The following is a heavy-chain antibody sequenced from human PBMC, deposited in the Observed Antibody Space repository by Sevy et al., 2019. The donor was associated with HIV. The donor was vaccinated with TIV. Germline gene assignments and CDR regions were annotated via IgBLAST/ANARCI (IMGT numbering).Heavy chain of an antibody. CDR2: IWYDGSNK. CDR3: ARDGGYRSGWYPYYYYGMDV. D-gene: IGHD6-19*01. J-gene: IGHJ6*02. V-gene: IGHV3-33*01. CDR1: GFTFSSYG. Sequence: GGSLRLSCAASGFTFSSYGMHWVRQAPGKGLEWVAVIWYDGSNKYYADSVKGRFTISRDNSKNTLYLQMNSLRAEDTAVYYCARDGGYRSGWYPYYYYGMDVWGQGTTVTVSS.